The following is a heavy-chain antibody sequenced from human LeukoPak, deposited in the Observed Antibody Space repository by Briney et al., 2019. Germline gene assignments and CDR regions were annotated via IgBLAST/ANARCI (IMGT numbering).Heavy chain of an antibody. Sequence: GRSLRLSCAASGFTFSSYAMHWVRQAPGKGLEWVAVISYDGSNKYYADSVKGRFTISRDNSKNTLYLQMNSLRAEDTAVYYCARGVGVTIRTSNFDYWGQGTPVTASS. D-gene: IGHD1-26*01. CDR1: GFTFSSYA. CDR3: ARGVGVTIRTSNFDY. CDR2: ISYDGSNK. J-gene: IGHJ4*02. V-gene: IGHV3-30*04.